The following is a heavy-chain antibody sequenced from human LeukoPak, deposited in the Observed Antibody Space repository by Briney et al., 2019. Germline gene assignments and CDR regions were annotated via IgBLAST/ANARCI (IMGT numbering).Heavy chain of an antibody. J-gene: IGHJ5*02. D-gene: IGHD3-16*01. Sequence: PSETLSLTCAVYGGSFSGYYWSWIRQPPGKGLEWIGEINHSGSTNYNPSLKSRVTISVGTSKNQFSLKLSSVTAADTAVYYCARTRLHRWFDPWGQGTLVTVSS. V-gene: IGHV4-34*01. CDR3: ARTRLHRWFDP. CDR1: GGSFSGYY. CDR2: INHSGST.